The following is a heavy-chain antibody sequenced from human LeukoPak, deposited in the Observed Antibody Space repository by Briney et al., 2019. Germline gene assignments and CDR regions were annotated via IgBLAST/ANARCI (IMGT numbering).Heavy chain of an antibody. CDR1: GYNLITYY. CDR2: IYPGDSDT. D-gene: IGHD3-10*01. Sequence: GESLKTSCKGSGYNLITYYIAWVRQIPGKGLEWIGIIYPGDSDTRYGPSFQGQVTISADKSNTPACLTGRRRNASATAIYYCARRYFYGPGSYSRYHYGADVWGQGTTVTVSS. V-gene: IGHV5-51*01. J-gene: IGHJ6*02. CDR3: ARRYFYGPGSYSRYHYGADV.